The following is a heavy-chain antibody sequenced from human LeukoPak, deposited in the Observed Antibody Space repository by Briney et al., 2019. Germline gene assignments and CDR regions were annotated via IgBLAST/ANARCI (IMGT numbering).Heavy chain of an antibody. J-gene: IGHJ4*02. Sequence: KPSQTLSLTCSVSGGSISSGSYYWSWIRQHPGKGLEWIGYIHYSGSTYYNPSLKSRVTISVDTSKNQFSLKLSSVTAADTAVYYCARHLWQQLAFFDYWGQGTLVTVSS. D-gene: IGHD6-13*01. CDR3: ARHLWQQLAFFDY. V-gene: IGHV4-31*03. CDR2: IHYSGST. CDR1: GGSISSGSYY.